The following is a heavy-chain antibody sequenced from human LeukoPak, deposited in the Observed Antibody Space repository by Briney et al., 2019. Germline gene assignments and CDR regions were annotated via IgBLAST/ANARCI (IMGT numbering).Heavy chain of an antibody. D-gene: IGHD5-18*01. V-gene: IGHV1-18*04. CDR1: GYTFTSYY. CDR2: ISAYNGNT. CDR3: ARVDTAMGMQAY. Sequence: ASVKVSCKASGYTFTSYYMHWVRQAPGQGLEWMGRISAYNGNTNYAQKLQGRVTMTTDTSTSTAYMELRSLRSDDTAVYYCARVDTAMGMQAYWGQGTLVTVSS. J-gene: IGHJ4*02.